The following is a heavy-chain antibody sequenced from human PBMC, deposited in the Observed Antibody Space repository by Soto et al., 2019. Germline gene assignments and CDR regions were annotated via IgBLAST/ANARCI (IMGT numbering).Heavy chain of an antibody. J-gene: IGHJ4*02. CDR2: IYYSGST. V-gene: IGHV4-31*03. Sequence: QVQLQESGPGLVKPSQTLSLTCTVSGGSISSGGYYWSWIRQHPGKGLEWIGYIYYSGSTYYNPSLKSRVTISVDTSKNQFSLKLSSVTAADTSVYYCARGGIAAAAPPDYWGQGTLVTVSS. CDR3: ARGGIAAAAPPDY. D-gene: IGHD6-13*01. CDR1: GGSISSGGYY.